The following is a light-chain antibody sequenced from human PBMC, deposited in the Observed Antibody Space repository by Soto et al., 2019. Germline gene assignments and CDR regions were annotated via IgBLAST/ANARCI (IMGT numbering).Light chain of an antibody. CDR3: CSYAGSYYYV. V-gene: IGLV2-14*01. Sequence: QSVLTQPASVSGSPGQSITISCTGTSSDVGGYDYVSWYQQHPGKAPKLMIYDVSNRPSGVSNRFSGSKSGNTASLTISGLQAEDEADYYCCSYAGSYYYVFGTGTKVTVL. CDR2: DVS. CDR1: SSDVGGYDY. J-gene: IGLJ1*01.